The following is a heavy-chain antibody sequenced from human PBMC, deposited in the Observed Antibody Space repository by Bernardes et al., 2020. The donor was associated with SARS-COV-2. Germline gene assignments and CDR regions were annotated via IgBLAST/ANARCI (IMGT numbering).Heavy chain of an antibody. CDR3: ARDPGLFFTGSFDS. CDR1: GGSITSSY. Sequence: SETLSLTCTVAGGSITSSYWSWIRQPPGKGLEWIGYVYHIGTTSYNPSLKSRGTISRGTSNTQFSLKLKSVTAADTALSYCARDPGLFFTGSFDSWGPGTLVTVSS. V-gene: IGHV4-59*01. J-gene: IGHJ4*02. CDR2: VYHIGTT.